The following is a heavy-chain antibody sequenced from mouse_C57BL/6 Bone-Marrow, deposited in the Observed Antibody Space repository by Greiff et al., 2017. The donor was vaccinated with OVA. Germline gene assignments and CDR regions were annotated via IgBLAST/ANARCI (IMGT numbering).Heavy chain of an antibody. V-gene: IGHV1-15*01. CDR3: TRGRGYDGYSYFEV. J-gene: IGHJ1*03. Sequence: VQLQQSGAELVRPGASVTLSCKASGYTFTDYEMHWVKQTPVHGLAWIGAIDPETGGTAYNQKVKGKAILTADTSSRTAYMELRSLTAEDSAVYYCTRGRGYDGYSYFEVWGTGTTVTVSS. CDR2: IDPETGGT. D-gene: IGHD2-3*01. CDR1: GYTFTDYE.